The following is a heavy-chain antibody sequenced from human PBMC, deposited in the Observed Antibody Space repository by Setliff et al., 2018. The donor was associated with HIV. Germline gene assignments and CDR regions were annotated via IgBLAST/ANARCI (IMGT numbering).Heavy chain of an antibody. CDR3: AKWRWQQSEFDY. CDR2: ISGSGVTS. Sequence: GGSVRLSCAASGFTFSSYAMNWVRQAPGKGLEWVSAISGSGVTSHYADSVKGRFTISRDNSRNTLYVQMNSLRAEDTAVYYCAKWRWQQSEFDYWGQGTLVTVSS. V-gene: IGHV3-23*01. CDR1: GFTFSSYA. J-gene: IGHJ4*02. D-gene: IGHD3-3*01.